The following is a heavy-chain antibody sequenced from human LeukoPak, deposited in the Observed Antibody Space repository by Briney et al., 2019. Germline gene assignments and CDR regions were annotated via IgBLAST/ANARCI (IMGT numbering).Heavy chain of an antibody. V-gene: IGHV3-48*03. D-gene: IGHD6-13*01. CDR1: GFTFSGYE. CDR2: ISSSGSTI. J-gene: IGHJ4*02. Sequence: GGSLRLSCAASGFTFSGYEMNWVRQAPGNGLEWVSYISSSGSTIYYADSVKGRFTISRDNAKNSLYLQMNSLRAEDTAVYYCARDEWGIGAADYWGQGTLVTVSS. CDR3: ARDEWGIGAADY.